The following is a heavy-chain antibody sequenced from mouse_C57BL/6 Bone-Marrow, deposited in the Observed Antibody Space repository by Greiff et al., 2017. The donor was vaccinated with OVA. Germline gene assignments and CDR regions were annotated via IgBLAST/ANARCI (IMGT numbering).Heavy chain of an antibody. D-gene: IGHD3-3*01. CDR3: ALGYYAMDY. Sequence: QVQLQQPGAELVRPGSSVKLSCKASGYTFTSYWMHWVKQRPIQGLEWIGNIDPSDSETHYNQKFKDKATLTVDKSSSTAYMQLSSLTSVDSAVYYCALGYYAMDYWGQGTSVTVSS. CDR1: GYTFTSYW. CDR2: IDPSDSET. J-gene: IGHJ4*01. V-gene: IGHV1-52*01.